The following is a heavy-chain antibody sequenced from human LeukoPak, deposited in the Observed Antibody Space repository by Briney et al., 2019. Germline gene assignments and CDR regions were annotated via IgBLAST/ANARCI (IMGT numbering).Heavy chain of an antibody. V-gene: IGHV4-59*08. Sequence: SETLSLTCTVSGGSISSYYWSWIRQSPEQGLEWIGYIFSSGSTNYNPSLNSRVTISVDTSKNQFSLKLSSVTAADTAVYYCARNYYDTRGFYHVGGPDYWGQGTLVTVSS. CDR3: ARNYYDTRGFYHVGGPDY. CDR2: IFSSGST. CDR1: GGSISSYY. J-gene: IGHJ4*02. D-gene: IGHD3-22*01.